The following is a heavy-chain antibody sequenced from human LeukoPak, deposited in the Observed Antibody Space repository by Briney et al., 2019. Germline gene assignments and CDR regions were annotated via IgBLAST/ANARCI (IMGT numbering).Heavy chain of an antibody. V-gene: IGHV3-64*01. CDR1: GFTFSSYA. CDR3: ARIKWFGEPLDY. D-gene: IGHD3-10*01. Sequence: QTGGSLRLSCAASGFTFSSYAMHWVRQAPGKGLEYVSAISSNGGSTYYANSVKGRFTISRDNSKNTLYLQMGSLRAEDMAVYYCARIKWFGEPLDYWGQGTLVTVSS. CDR2: ISSNGGST. J-gene: IGHJ4*02.